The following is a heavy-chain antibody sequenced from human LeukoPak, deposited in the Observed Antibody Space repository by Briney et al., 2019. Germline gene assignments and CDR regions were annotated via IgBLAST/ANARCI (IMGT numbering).Heavy chain of an antibody. CDR2: IYYTGST. D-gene: IGHD1-26*01. CDR1: GGSINNYY. Sequence: PSETLSLTCTVSGGSINNYYWSWVRQPPGAGLEWLAYIYYTGSTNYNPSLKSRLTISVDTSKNQFSLRPNSVTAADTAVYYCARDHTSGSYDPWGQGTLVTVSS. J-gene: IGHJ5*02. V-gene: IGHV4-59*12. CDR3: ARDHTSGSYDP.